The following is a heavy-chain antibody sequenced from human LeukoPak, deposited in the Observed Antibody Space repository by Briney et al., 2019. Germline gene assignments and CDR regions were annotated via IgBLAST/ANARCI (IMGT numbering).Heavy chain of an antibody. Sequence: GGSLRLSCAASGFTFSSYDMHWVRQGTGKGLNWVSAIGIGGATYYAGSVKGRFTISRENAKNSLHLQMNGLGPGDTAMYYCARERGSGSYGVEAFDIWGQGTMVIVSS. J-gene: IGHJ3*02. V-gene: IGHV3-13*01. CDR1: GFTFSSYD. CDR2: IGIGGAT. CDR3: ARERGSGSYGVEAFDI. D-gene: IGHD1-26*01.